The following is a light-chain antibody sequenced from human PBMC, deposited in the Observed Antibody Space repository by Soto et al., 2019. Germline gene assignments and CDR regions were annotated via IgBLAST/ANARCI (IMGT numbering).Light chain of an antibody. V-gene: IGLV3-21*04. CDR1: NIGSKS. CDR2: YDS. Sequence: SYELTQPPSVSVAPGKTARITCGGNNIGSKSVHWYQQKPGQAPVLVISYDSDRPSGIPERFSGSNSGNTATLTISRVEAGDEADYYCQVWDSSSDHWVFGGGTKLTVL. CDR3: QVWDSSSDHWV. J-gene: IGLJ3*02.